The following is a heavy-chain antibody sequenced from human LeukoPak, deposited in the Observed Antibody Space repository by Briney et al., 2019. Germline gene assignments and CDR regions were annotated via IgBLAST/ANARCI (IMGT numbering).Heavy chain of an antibody. Sequence: SETLSLTCAVYGGSFSGYYWSWIRQPPGKGLEWIGEINHSGSTNYNPSLKGRVTISVDTSKNQFSLKLSSVTAADTAVYYCARGRRYYDSSGYYTTHQPLDPWGQGTLVTVSS. CDR1: GGSFSGYY. V-gene: IGHV4-34*01. J-gene: IGHJ5*02. CDR2: INHSGST. CDR3: ARGRRYYDSSGYYTTHQPLDP. D-gene: IGHD3-22*01.